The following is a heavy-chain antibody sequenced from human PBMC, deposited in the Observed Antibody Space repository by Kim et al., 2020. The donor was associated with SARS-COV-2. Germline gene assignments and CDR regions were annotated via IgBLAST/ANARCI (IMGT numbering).Heavy chain of an antibody. CDR3: ARDSYRYDS. V-gene: IGHV3-30*03. D-gene: IGHD5-18*01. Sequence: GGSLRLSCAASGFPFNIFAMPWVRQAPGKGLEWVSFISRDTIATYYADSVKGRFIVSRDDSTNMLYLQLNNLRAEDSAVYYCARDSYRYDSSGRGTLVT. J-gene: IGHJ4*02. CDR1: GFPFNIFA. CDR2: ISRDTIAT.